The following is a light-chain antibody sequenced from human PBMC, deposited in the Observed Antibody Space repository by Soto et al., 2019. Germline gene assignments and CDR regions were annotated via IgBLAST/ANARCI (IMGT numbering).Light chain of an antibody. CDR1: QSISSY. CDR3: QQRSNWPPYP. V-gene: IGKV3-11*01. CDR2: EAS. J-gene: IGKJ2*01. Sequence: EIVLTQSPATLALSPGERATLSCRASQSISSYVAWYQQKSSQAPRLLIYEASTRATGIPARFSGSGSGTDFTLTISSLEPEDFAVYYCQQRSNWPPYPFGQGTKLEI.